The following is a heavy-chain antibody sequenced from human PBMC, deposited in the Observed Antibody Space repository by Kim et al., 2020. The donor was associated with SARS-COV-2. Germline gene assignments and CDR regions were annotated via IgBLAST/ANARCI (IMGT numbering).Heavy chain of an antibody. CDR3: AGGGWGRGETHGIAAAGYYFDY. Sequence: SVKVSCKSSGGTFSNYAISWLRQAPGQGLEWMGGIIPIFGTANYAQKFQGRVTITADEATSTAYMELSGLRYEDTAVYYCAGGGWGRGETHGIAAAGYYFDYWGQGTLVTVSS. V-gene: IGHV1-69*13. CDR2: IIPIFGTA. CDR1: GGTFSNYA. J-gene: IGHJ4*02. D-gene: IGHD6-13*01.